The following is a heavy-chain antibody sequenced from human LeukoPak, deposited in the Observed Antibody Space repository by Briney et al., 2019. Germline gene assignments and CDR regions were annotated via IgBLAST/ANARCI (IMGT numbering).Heavy chain of an antibody. CDR1: GGSISSGDYY. V-gene: IGHV4-30-4*08. CDR3: AREVIELGKNFDY. J-gene: IGHJ4*02. CDR2: IYYSGST. D-gene: IGHD7-27*01. Sequence: PSQTLSLTCTVSGGSISSGDYYWSWIRQPPGKGLEWIGYIYYSGSTYYNPSLKSRVTIPVDTSKNQFSLKLSSVTAADTAVYYCAREVIELGKNFDYWGQGTLVTVSS.